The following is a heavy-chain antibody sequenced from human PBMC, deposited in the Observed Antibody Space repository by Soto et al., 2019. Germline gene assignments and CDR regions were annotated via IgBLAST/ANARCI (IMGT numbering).Heavy chain of an antibody. CDR2: ISYDGSNK. V-gene: IGHV3-30-3*01. Sequence: QVQLVESGGGVVQPGRSLRLSCAASGFTFSSYAMHWVRQAPGKGLEWVAVISYDGSNKYYADSVKGRFTISRDNSKNTLYLQMNSLRAEDTAVYYCARDTSGIVGANFDYWGQGTLVTVSS. CDR1: GFTFSSYA. J-gene: IGHJ4*02. D-gene: IGHD1-26*01. CDR3: ARDTSGIVGANFDY.